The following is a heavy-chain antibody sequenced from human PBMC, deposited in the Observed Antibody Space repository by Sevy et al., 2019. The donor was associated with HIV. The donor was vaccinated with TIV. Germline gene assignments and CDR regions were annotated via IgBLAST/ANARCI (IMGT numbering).Heavy chain of an antibody. CDR3: AKWSMGGARWLQLGAFDI. D-gene: IGHD5-12*01. V-gene: IGHV3-30*18. CDR2: ISYDGSNK. CDR1: GFTFSSYG. J-gene: IGHJ3*02. Sequence: GGSLRLSCAASGFTFSSYGMHWVRQAPGKGLEWVAVISYDGSNKYYGDSVKGRFTISRDNSKNTLYLQMNSLRAEDTAVYYDAKWSMGGARWLQLGAFDIWGQGTMVTVSS.